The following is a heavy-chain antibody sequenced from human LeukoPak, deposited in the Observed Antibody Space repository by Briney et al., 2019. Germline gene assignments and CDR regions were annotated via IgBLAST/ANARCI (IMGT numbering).Heavy chain of an antibody. CDR3: ARGRAGNYYNHNDY. Sequence: GGSLRLSCAASGFSISGYWMHWVRQAPGKGLVWVSRSNGDGGITAYADSVKGRFTISRDNAKNTLYLQMNSPRAEDTAVYYCARGRAGNYYNHNDYWGQGTLVTVSS. CDR1: GFSISGYW. J-gene: IGHJ4*02. CDR2: SNGDGGIT. V-gene: IGHV3-74*01. D-gene: IGHD3-10*01.